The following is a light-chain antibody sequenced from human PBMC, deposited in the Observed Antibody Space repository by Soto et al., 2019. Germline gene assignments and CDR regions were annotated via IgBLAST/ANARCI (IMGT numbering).Light chain of an antibody. CDR2: KAS. Sequence: DIQMTQSPSTLSASVGDRVTITCRASQSISSWLAWYQQKPGKAPKLLIYKASNLENGVPSRFSGSGSGTEFALTISSLQPDDFATYYCQQYDSYSTFGQGTKVDIK. CDR1: QSISSW. V-gene: IGKV1-5*03. J-gene: IGKJ2*01. CDR3: QQYDSYST.